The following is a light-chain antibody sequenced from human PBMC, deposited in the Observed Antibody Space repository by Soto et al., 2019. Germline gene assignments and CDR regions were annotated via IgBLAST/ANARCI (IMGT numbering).Light chain of an antibody. CDR3: QQGYSTAYT. Sequence: DIQMTQSPSSLSASVGDRVTITCRASQSISSYLNWYQQKPGKAPKLLIYAASSLQSGVPSRFSGSGSGTADTLTISSLQPEDFATYYFQQGYSTAYTFGQGTKLEIK. CDR1: QSISSY. CDR2: AAS. J-gene: IGKJ2*01. V-gene: IGKV1-39*01.